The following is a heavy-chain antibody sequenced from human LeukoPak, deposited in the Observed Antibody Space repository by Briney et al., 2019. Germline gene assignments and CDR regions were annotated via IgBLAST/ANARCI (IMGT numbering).Heavy chain of an antibody. CDR3: ARFRLYYFDY. J-gene: IGHJ4*02. V-gene: IGHV4-59*01. CDR2: IYYSGST. Sequence: PSEALSLTCTVSGGSISSYYWSWIRQPPGKGLEWIGYIYYSGSTNYNPSLKSRVTISVDTSKNQFSLKLSSVTAADTAVYYCARFRLYYFDYWGQGTLVTVSS. CDR1: GGSISSYY.